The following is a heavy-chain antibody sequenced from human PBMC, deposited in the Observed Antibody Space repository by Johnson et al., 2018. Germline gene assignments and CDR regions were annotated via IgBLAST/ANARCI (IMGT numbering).Heavy chain of an antibody. J-gene: IGHJ6*03. D-gene: IGHD3-3*01. CDR3: TRGYDFWSGYYIDV. V-gene: IGHV3-49*03. CDR1: GFTFDDYA. CDR2: IKSQTFGGTR. Sequence: VRLVEGGVGLVQPGRSLRLSCTTFGFTFDDYAMSWFRQAPGKGREWVGFIKSQTFGGTRDCVASVKGRFTISREDSKGIAYLQMNSLKSEDTAIYFCTRGYDFWSGYYIDVWGKGTTVTVSS.